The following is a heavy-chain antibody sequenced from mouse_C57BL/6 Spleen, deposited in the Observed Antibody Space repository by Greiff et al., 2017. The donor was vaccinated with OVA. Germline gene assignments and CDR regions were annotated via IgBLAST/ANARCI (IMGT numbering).Heavy chain of an antibody. J-gene: IGHJ2*01. D-gene: IGHD1-1*01. Sequence: VQLQQPGAELVMPGASVKLSCKASGYTFTSYWMHWVKQRPGQGLEWIGEIDPSDSYTNYNQKFKGKSTLTVDKSSSTAYMQLSSLTSEDSAVYYCARDYGSSVDYWGQGTTLTVSS. CDR1: GYTFTSYW. V-gene: IGHV1-69*01. CDR2: IDPSDSYT. CDR3: ARDYGSSVDY.